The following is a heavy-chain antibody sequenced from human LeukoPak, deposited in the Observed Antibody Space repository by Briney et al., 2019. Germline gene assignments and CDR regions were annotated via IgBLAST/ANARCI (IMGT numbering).Heavy chain of an antibody. CDR3: ASGVAPDQLDY. J-gene: IGHJ4*02. D-gene: IGHD2-2*01. CDR2: IIPIFGTA. CDR1: GGTFSSYA. V-gene: IGHV1-69*13. Sequence: SVTPSCKASGGTFSSYAISWVRQAPGQGLEWMGGIIPIFGTANYAQKFQGRVTITADESTSTAYMELSSLRSDDTAVHYCASGVAPDQLDYWGPGTRVTVSS.